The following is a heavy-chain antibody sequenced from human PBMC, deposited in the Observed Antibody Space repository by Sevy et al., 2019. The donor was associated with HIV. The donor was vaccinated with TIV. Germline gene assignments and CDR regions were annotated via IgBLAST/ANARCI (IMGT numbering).Heavy chain of an antibody. V-gene: IGHV3-48*01. J-gene: IGHJ4*02. CDR2: ISSGSDTI. CDR1: GITFSSYA. D-gene: IGHD3-16*01. Sequence: GGSLRLSCAASGITFSSYAMSWVRQAPGKGLEWVSCISSGSDTIYYADAVKGRFTISRDNAKNSLYLEMNSLRAEDTAVYYCSRGVWGTYVYDDYWGQGTLVTVSS. CDR3: SRGVWGTYVYDDY.